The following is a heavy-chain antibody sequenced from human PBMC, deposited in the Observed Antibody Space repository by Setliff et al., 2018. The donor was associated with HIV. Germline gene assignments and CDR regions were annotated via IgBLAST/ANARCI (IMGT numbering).Heavy chain of an antibody. J-gene: IGHJ6*02. CDR3: ARGMSTTTSTTIYNYGMDV. V-gene: IGHV1-24*01. CDR1: GYTLTELS. Sequence: ASVKVSCKVSGYTLTELSRHWVRQAPGKGLEWMGSFDPKDGKTRYAQKFQGRDTMTEDTSTDTAYMELSSLRSEDTAVYYCARGMSTTTSTTIYNYGMDVWGLGTTVTVSS. CDR2: FDPKDGKT. D-gene: IGHD1-26*01.